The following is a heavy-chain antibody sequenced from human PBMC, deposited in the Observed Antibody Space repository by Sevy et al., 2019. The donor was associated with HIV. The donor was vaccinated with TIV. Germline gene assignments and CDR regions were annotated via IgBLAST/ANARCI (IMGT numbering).Heavy chain of an antibody. V-gene: IGHV3-48*01. D-gene: IGHD3-3*01. CDR1: GFTFSSYS. CDR3: ARVRFGDY. Sequence: GGSLRLSCAASGFTFSSYSMNWVRQAPGKGLEWVSYISSSSSTIYYADSVKGLFTISRDNAKNSLYLQMNSLRAEDTAVYYCARVRFGDYWGQGTLVTVSS. CDR2: ISSSSSTI. J-gene: IGHJ4*02.